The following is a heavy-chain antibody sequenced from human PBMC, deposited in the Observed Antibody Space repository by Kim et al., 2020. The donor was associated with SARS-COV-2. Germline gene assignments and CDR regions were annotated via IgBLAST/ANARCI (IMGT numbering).Heavy chain of an antibody. V-gene: IGHV4-34*01. D-gene: IGHD3-22*01. CDR3: ARGEYYDSSGYDT. CDR2: INHSGST. CDR1: GGSFSGYY. J-gene: IGHJ5*02. Sequence: SETLSLTCAVYGGSFSGYYWSWIRQPPGKGLEWIGEINHSGSTNYNPSLKSRVTISVDTSKNQFSLKLSSVTAADTAVYYCARGEYYDSSGYDTWGQGTLVTVSS.